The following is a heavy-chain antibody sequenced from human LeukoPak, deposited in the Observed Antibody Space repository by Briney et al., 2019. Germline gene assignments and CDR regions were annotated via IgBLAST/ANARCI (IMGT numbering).Heavy chain of an antibody. V-gene: IGHV4-30-2*01. D-gene: IGHD3-10*02. CDR1: GGSISSGGYS. CDR3: ARAALRSSRFDP. J-gene: IGHJ5*02. Sequence: SQTLSLTCAVSGGSISSGGYSWSWIRQPPGKGLEWIGYIYHSGSTYYNPSLKSRVTISVDRSKNQFSLKLSSVTAADTAVYYCARAALRSSRFDPWGQGTLVTVSS. CDR2: IYHSGST.